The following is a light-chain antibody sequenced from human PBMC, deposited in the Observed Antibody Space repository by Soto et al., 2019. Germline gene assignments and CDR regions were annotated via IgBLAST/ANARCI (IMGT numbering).Light chain of an antibody. Sequence: QSFLTQPASVSGSPGQSITIACTGSSNDVGGYKYVSWYQQHPGKAPKLMIYEVSNRPSGISNRFSGSKSGNTASLTISGLQAEDEADYYCSSYTGSSTLVFGGGTKVTVL. CDR3: SSYTGSSTLV. CDR1: SNDVGGYKY. V-gene: IGLV2-14*01. CDR2: EVS. J-gene: IGLJ2*01.